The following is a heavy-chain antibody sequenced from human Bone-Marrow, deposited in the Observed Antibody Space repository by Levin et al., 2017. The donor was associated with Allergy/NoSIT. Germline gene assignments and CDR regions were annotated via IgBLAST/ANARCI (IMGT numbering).Heavy chain of an antibody. CDR1: GASVSNGAYY. CDR3: ARAADNPDSSDYYYFGFEI. Sequence: SQTLSLTCTVSGASVSNGAYYWTWIRQTPGKGLEWIGYMSYSVTARYNPSLRSRVTIAEDTSTNQFSLKLTSVTAADTAMYFCARAADNPDSSDYYYFGFEIWGQGTLVTVSS. V-gene: IGHV4-61*08. CDR2: MSYSVTA. D-gene: IGHD3-22*01. J-gene: IGHJ3*02.